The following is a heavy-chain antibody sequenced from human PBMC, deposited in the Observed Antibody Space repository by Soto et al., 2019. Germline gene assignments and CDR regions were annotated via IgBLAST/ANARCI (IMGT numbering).Heavy chain of an antibody. D-gene: IGHD3-10*01. J-gene: IGHJ6*03. CDR2: IYYSGST. CDR1: GGSISSYY. V-gene: IGHV4-59*08. Sequence: SETLSLTCTVSGGSISSYYWSWIRQPPGKGLEWIGYIYYSGSTNYNPSLKSRVTISVDTSKNQFSLKLSSVTAADTAVYYCAGLYGSGSYDYYYMDVWGKGTTVTVSS. CDR3: AGLYGSGSYDYYYMDV.